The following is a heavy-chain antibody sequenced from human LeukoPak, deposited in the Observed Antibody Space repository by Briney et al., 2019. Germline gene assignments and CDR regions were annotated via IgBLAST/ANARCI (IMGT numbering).Heavy chain of an antibody. J-gene: IGHJ6*03. V-gene: IGHV3-30*02. CDR1: GFTFNNYG. D-gene: IGHD2-15*01. CDR3: AKEKWWLGRDYYYYYMDV. Sequence: PGGSLRLSCAASGFTFNNYGMHWVGQAPGKGRKWVAFIREDGSNKYYADSVKGRFSISRDNSKNTLFLQMNSLRTEDTAVYYCAKEKWWLGRDYYYYYMDVWGKGTTVTISS. CDR2: IREDGSNK.